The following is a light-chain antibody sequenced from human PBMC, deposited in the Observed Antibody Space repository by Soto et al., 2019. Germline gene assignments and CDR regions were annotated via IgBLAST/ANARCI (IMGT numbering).Light chain of an antibody. J-gene: IGLJ1*01. CDR3: SSYTSSSTYV. V-gene: IGLV2-14*01. CDR1: SSYVGGYNY. CDR2: DVS. Sequence: QSVLTQPASVSGSPGQSITTSCPGTSSYVGGYNYVSWYRQHPGKAPKLMIYDVSNRPSGVSNRFSGSKSGNTASLTISGLQAEDEADYYCSSYTSSSTYVFGTGTKVTVL.